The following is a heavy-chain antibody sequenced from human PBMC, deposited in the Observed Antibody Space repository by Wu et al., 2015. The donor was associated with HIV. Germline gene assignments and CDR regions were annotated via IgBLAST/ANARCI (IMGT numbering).Heavy chain of an antibody. V-gene: IGHV1-46*01. CDR3: ARGGVWFGELPSAFDI. Sequence: QVQLVQSGAEVKKPGASVKVSCKASGYTFTSYYMHWVRQAPGQGLEWMGIINPSGGSTSYAQKFQGRVTMTRDTSTSTVYMELSSLRSEDTAVYYCARGGVWFGELPSAFDIWGQGTMVTVSS. D-gene: IGHD3-10*01. J-gene: IGHJ3*02. CDR1: GYTFTSYY. CDR2: INPSGGST.